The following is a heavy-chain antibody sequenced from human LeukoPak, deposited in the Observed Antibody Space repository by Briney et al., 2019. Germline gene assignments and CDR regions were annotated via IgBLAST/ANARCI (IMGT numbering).Heavy chain of an antibody. Sequence: ASVTVSCKASGYTFTSYYMHWVRQAPGQGLEWMGIINPSGGSTSYAQKFQGRVTMTRDTSTSTVYMELSSLRSEDTAVYYCARDQYSSGWYVGYGMDVWGQGTTVTVSS. J-gene: IGHJ6*02. CDR2: INPSGGST. CDR3: ARDQYSSGWYVGYGMDV. D-gene: IGHD6-19*01. CDR1: GYTFTSYY. V-gene: IGHV1-46*01.